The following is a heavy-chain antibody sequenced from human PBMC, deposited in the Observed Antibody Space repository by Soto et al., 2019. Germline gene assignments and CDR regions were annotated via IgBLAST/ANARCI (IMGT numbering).Heavy chain of an antibody. CDR1: GYSFTNYG. CDR2: IRAYKGNT. Sequence: QVQLVQSGAEVRKPGASVKVSCKASGYSFTNYGISWVRQAPGQGLEGMGWIRAYKGNTKFEQKVQGRVTMATDTSTTTAYMELRSLRSDDTDVYYCASDFRPQNAVATIKFEYWGQGTLVTVSS. D-gene: IGHD6-19*01. CDR3: ASDFRPQNAVATIKFEY. V-gene: IGHV1-18*01. J-gene: IGHJ4*02.